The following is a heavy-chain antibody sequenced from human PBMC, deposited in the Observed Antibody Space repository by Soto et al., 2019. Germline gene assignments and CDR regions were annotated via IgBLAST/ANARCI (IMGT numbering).Heavy chain of an antibody. CDR1: GGSFSSYY. D-gene: IGHD1-1*01. V-gene: IGHV4-59*01. CDR3: ARTLPNRQLFDS. CDR2: IYYNGGS. Sequence: SETLSLTCTVSGGSFSSYYWSWIRQPPGKGLEWIGYIYYNGGSNYNPSLKSRVTISVDTSKNQFSLKLSSVTAADTAVYYCARTLPNRQLFDSWSQGTLVTVSS. J-gene: IGHJ4*02.